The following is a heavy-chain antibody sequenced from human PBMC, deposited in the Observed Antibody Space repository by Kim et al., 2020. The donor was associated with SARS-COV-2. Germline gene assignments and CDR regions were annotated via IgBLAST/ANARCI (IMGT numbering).Heavy chain of an antibody. CDR1: GGTFSSYA. CDR3: ARDRDFWSGYYIPSYGMDV. Sequence: SVKVSCKASGGTFSSYAISWVRQAPGQGLEWMGGIIPIFGTANYAQKFQGRVTITADESTSTAYMELSSLRSEDTAVYYCARDRDFWSGYYIPSYGMDVWGQGTTVTVSS. D-gene: IGHD3-3*01. J-gene: IGHJ6*02. V-gene: IGHV1-69*13. CDR2: IIPIFGTA.